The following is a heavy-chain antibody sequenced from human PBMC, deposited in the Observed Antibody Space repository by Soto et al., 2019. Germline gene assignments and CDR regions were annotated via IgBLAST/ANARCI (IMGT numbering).Heavy chain of an antibody. CDR3: ARVGLKYSSSKNWFDP. J-gene: IGHJ5*02. CDR2: IYYSGST. D-gene: IGHD6-13*01. Sequence: SETLSLTCTVSGGSISSYYWSWIRQPPGKGLEWIGYIYYSGSTNYNPSLKSRVTISVDTSKNQFSLKLSSVTAADTAVYYCARVGLKYSSSKNWFDPWGQGTLVTVSS. CDR1: GGSISSYY. V-gene: IGHV4-59*01.